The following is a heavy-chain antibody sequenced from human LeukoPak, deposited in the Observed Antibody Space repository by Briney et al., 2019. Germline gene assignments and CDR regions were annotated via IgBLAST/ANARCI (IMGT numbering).Heavy chain of an antibody. CDR3: ARDRWELLSFRDACGI. Sequence: GASVKVSCKASGYTFTGYYMHWVRQAPGQGLEWMGWINPNSGGTNYAQKFQGRVTMTRDTSISTDYMELSRLRSDDTAVYYCARDRWELLSFRDACGIWGQGTMVTVSS. V-gene: IGHV1-2*02. CDR1: GYTFTGYY. D-gene: IGHD1-26*01. J-gene: IGHJ3*02. CDR2: INPNSGGT.